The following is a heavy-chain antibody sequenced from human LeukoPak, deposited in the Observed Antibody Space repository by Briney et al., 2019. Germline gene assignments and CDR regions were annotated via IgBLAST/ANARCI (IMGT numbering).Heavy chain of an antibody. J-gene: IGHJ4*02. CDR2: ISYDGSNK. Sequence: GGSLRLSCAASGFTFSSYGMHWVRQAPGKGLEWVAVISYDGSNKYYADSVKGRFTISRDNSKNTLYLQMNSLRAEDTAVYYCAKDRLLLWFGDPGGYYFDYWGQGTLVTVSS. CDR1: GFTFSSYG. D-gene: IGHD3-10*01. CDR3: AKDRLLLWFGDPGGYYFDY. V-gene: IGHV3-30*18.